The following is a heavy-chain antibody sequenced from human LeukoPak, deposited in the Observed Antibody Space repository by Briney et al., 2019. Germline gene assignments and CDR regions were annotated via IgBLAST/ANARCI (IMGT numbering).Heavy chain of an antibody. Sequence: ASVKVSCKASGYTFTGYYMHWVRQAPGQGLEWMGWINPNSGGTNYAQKFQGRVTMTRDTSISTAYTELSRLRSDDTAVYYCARANWNYGSYYYYYYMDVWGKGTTVTVSS. D-gene: IGHD1-7*01. CDR3: ARANWNYGSYYYYYYMDV. CDR2: INPNSGGT. J-gene: IGHJ6*03. V-gene: IGHV1-2*02. CDR1: GYTFTGYY.